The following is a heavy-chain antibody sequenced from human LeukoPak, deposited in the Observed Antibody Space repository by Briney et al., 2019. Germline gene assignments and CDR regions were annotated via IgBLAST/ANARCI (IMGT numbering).Heavy chain of an antibody. CDR2: INWNGGST. J-gene: IGHJ6*03. V-gene: IGHV3-20*04. Sequence: GGSLRLSCAASGFTFDDYGMSWVRQAPGKGLEWVSGINWNGGSTGYADSVKGRFTISRDNAKNSLYLQMNSLRAEDTALYYCASVGPPYYYMDVWGKGTTVTVSS. CDR1: GFTFDDYG. D-gene: IGHD2-15*01. CDR3: ASVGPPYYYMDV.